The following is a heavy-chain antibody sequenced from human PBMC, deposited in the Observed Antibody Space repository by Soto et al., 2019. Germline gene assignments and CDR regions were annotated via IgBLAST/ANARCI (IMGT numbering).Heavy chain of an antibody. CDR1: GFTFSSYW. V-gene: IGHV3-30*18. J-gene: IGHJ6*02. Sequence: PGGSLRLSCAASGFTFSSYWMHWVRQAPGRGLEWVAVISYDGSNNYYADSVKGRFTISRDNSKNTLYLQMNSLRAEDTAVYYCAKEARTPAAIGEYYHYYGMDVWGQGTTVTVSS. D-gene: IGHD2-2*02. CDR2: ISYDGSNN. CDR3: AKEARTPAAIGEYYHYYGMDV.